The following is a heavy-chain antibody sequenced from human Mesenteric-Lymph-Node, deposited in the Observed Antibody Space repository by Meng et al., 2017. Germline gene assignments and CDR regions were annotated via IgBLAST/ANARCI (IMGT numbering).Heavy chain of an antibody. CDR3: ARDPTGGEDHQRV. D-gene: IGHD1-14*01. CDR2: IYHSGIT. J-gene: IGHJ4*02. V-gene: IGHV4-4*02. CDR1: VGSISSSNW. Sequence: VLLEEWGPGLVKPSGTLPLTGAVSVGSISSSNWWSWVRQPPGKGLEWIGKIYHSGITIYNPSLKSRVTMSVDNSKNQFSLKLNSMTAADTAVYYCARDPTGGEDHQRVWGQGTLVTVSS.